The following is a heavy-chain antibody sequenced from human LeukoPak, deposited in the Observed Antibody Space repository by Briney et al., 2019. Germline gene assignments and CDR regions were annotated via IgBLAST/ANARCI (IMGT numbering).Heavy chain of an antibody. CDR2: ISAYNGNT. D-gene: IGHD3-10*01. V-gene: IGHV1-18*01. Sequence: GASVKVSCKASGYTFTSYGISWVRQAPGQGLEWMGWISAYNGNTNYAQKLQGRVTMTTDTSTSTAYMELRSLRSDDTAVYYCALGQLLWFGELLSPGNNWFDPWGQGTLVTVSS. J-gene: IGHJ5*02. CDR1: GYTFTSYG. CDR3: ALGQLLWFGELLSPGNNWFDP.